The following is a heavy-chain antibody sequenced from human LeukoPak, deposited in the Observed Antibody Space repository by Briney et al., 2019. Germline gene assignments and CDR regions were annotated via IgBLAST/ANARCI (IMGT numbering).Heavy chain of an antibody. V-gene: IGHV3-7*01. CDR2: IKEDGTEK. D-gene: IGHD3-10*01. CDR3: ARLLAYGSGAEAFDY. Sequence: GGSLRLSCAASGFSFSSYWMTWIRQAPGKGLEWVANIKEDGTEKYYVDSVKGRFTISRDNARSSLYLQMNSLRAGDTAVYYCARLLAYGSGAEAFDYWGQGTLVTVS. J-gene: IGHJ4*02. CDR1: GFSFSSYW.